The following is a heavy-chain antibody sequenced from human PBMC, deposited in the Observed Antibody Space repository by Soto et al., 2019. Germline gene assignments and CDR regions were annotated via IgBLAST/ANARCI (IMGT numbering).Heavy chain of an antibody. D-gene: IGHD1-26*01. J-gene: IGHJ5*02. CDR2: ISGSGFKK. CDR3: AKNQGVELVPLATVDWFDP. V-gene: IGHV3-23*01. CDR1: GFIFNTYT. Sequence: PGGSLSLSCAASGFIFNTYTMSWVRQAPGKGLEWVSSISGSGFKKYYADSVKGRFTISRDNSKSTVYLELNNLSAEDTAVYHCAKNQGVELVPLATVDWFDPWGQGSVVTVSS.